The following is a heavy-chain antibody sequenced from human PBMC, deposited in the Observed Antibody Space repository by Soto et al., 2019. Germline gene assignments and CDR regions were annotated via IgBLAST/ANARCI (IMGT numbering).Heavy chain of an antibody. Sequence: PSETLSLTCTVSGDSLDSGDSYLSWIRQPPGKGLEWIGYIYHYGSTSYNPSLKSRLVISVDTSKNQFSLKVSSVTGADTAVYYCARGVYADYSYYFEYWGQGALVTVSS. J-gene: IGHJ4*02. CDR2: IYHYGST. D-gene: IGHD4-17*01. CDR3: ARGVYADYSYYFEY. V-gene: IGHV4-30-4*01. CDR1: GDSLDSGDSY.